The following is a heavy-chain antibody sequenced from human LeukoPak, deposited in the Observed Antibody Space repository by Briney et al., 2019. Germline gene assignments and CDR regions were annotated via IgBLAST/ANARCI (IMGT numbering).Heavy chain of an antibody. V-gene: IGHV3-23*01. CDR1: GLTFSTYA. D-gene: IGHD4-23*01. Sequence: PGGSLRLSWSAAGLTFSTYAMTWVRQAPRKGLERVSGISGSGRTTYYADSLKGRFTISRDSSKTTLHLQMNLLRAEDTAIYYCAKDYGSNSDAFDIWGQGTMVTVSS. CDR3: AKDYGSNSDAFDI. CDR2: ISGSGRTT. J-gene: IGHJ3*02.